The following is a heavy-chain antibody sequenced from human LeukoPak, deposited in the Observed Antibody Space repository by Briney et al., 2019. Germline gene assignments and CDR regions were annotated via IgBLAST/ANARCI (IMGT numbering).Heavy chain of an antibody. CDR2: ISSTGSTI. CDR1: GFTFSSYG. V-gene: IGHV3-48*01. J-gene: IGHJ4*02. CDR3: ARGPTHGVGS. D-gene: IGHD3-10*01. Sequence: PGGSLRLSCAASGFTFSSYGMNWVRQAPGKGLEWVSYISSTGSTIYYADSVKGRFTISRDNAKNSLYLQMNSLRAEDTAVYYCARGPTHGVGSWGQGTLVTVSS.